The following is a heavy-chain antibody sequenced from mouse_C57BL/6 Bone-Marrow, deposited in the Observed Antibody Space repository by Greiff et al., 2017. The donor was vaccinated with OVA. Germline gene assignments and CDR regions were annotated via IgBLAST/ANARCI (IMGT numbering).Heavy chain of an antibody. J-gene: IGHJ1*03. CDR2: IYPRSGNT. CDR1: GYTFTSCG. D-gene: IGHD2-1*01. CDR3: ARAGNYVRYFDV. Sequence: VQLQQSGAELARPGASVKLSCKASGYTFTSCGISWVKQRTGQGLEWIGEIYPRSGNTYYNEKFKGEATLTADKSSSTAYMELRSLTSEDSAVYFCARAGNYVRYFDVWGTGTTVTVSS. V-gene: IGHV1-81*01.